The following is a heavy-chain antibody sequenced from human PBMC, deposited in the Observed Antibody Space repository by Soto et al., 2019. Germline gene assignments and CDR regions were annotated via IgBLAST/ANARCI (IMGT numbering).Heavy chain of an antibody. Sequence: QVQLQASGPALVKPSETLSLTCTVSGGSISSDYWSWIRQPPGQGLEWIGCIYNSVSANYNPSLSSRPTISIDTSKNHFSRNLSALTAADTALYDCARSSNYESSAYPAWFDHWCQGTRVTVSS. D-gene: IGHD3-22*01. CDR1: GGSISSDY. V-gene: IGHV4-59*01. CDR3: ARSSNYESSAYPAWFDH. J-gene: IGHJ5*02. CDR2: IYNSVSA.